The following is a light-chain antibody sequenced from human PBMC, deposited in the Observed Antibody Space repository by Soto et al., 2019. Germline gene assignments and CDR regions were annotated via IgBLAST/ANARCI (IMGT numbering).Light chain of an antibody. CDR3: CSLRV. CDR1: SSDVGSYNL. V-gene: IGLV2-23*01. CDR2: EGS. J-gene: IGLJ1*01. Sequence: QSALTQPASVSGSPGQSITISCTGTSSDVGSYNLVSWYQQHPGKAPKLMIYEGSKRPSGVSNRFSGSKSGNTASLTISGLQAEDEAEYYGCSLRVFGTGTKVTVL.